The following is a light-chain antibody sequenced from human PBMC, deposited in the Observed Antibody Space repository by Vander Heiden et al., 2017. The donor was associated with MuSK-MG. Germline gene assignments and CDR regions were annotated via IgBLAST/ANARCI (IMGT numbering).Light chain of an antibody. CDR3: QQRSSYPLT. J-gene: IGKJ4*01. CDR1: QGISSH. Sequence: DIQVTQTPSFLSASVGDSVTITCRASQGISSHLAWFQQKPGKAPQLLIYAASTLQSEVPSRFSGSGSGTEFTLTINSLQPEDFSTYYCQQRSSYPLTYGGGTMVEIK. CDR2: AAS. V-gene: IGKV1-9*01.